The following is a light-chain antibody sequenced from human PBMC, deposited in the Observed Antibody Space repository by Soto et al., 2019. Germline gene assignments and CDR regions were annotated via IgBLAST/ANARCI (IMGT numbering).Light chain of an antibody. CDR1: QGIGDT. V-gene: IGKV3-15*01. Sequence: EIVMTQSPATLSVSPGEEATLSCRASQGIGDTLAWYQQKPGQTPRLLIYDTSISATGVPARFSVSRPGAEFTLTISGLLSEYFAVYYGQHYVNWPLTFGGGTKVESK. CDR3: QHYVNWPLT. CDR2: DTS. J-gene: IGKJ4*01.